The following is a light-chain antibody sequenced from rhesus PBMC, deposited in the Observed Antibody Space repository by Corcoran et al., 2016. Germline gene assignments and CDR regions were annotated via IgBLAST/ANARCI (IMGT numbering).Light chain of an antibody. J-gene: IGKJ1*01. V-gene: IGKV1-69*01. Sequence: DIQMTQSPSSLSGSVGDRVTITCRASQGIRTWLAWYQQKPGKVPKLLIYKASNLETGVPSRFSGSGSATDVTLTISSLQPEDIATNNCQQHDTSPWTFGQGTKVEIK. CDR1: QGIRTW. CDR3: QQHDTSPWT. CDR2: KAS.